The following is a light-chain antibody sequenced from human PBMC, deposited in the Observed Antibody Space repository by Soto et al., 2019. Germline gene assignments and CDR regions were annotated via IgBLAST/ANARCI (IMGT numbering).Light chain of an antibody. CDR2: DVS. CDR1: SSDVGGYNF. V-gene: IGLV2-11*01. CDR3: CSYAGSYTL. J-gene: IGLJ2*01. Sequence: QSALTQPRSVSGSPGQSVTISCTGTSSDVGGYNFVSWYQQYPGKVPKLIIYDVSQRPSGVPDRFSASKSDNSASLTISGSQAEDEADYFSCSYAGSYTLFGGGTKLTVL.